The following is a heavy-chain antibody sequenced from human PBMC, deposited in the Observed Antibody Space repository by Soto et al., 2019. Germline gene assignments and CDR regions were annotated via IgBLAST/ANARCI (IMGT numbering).Heavy chain of an antibody. J-gene: IGHJ5*02. Sequence: QVQLVESGGVVVQPGRSLRLSCVASGFTLSNTGMHWVRQAPGKGLEWVAMISHDGSNTYYGDSVKGRFTISRDNSWNTLYLQMDSLRPEDTSVYYCAKDWGSSGWFNWFDPWGQGTLVTVSS. CDR3: AKDWGSSGWFNWFDP. V-gene: IGHV3-30*18. CDR1: GFTLSNTG. D-gene: IGHD6-19*01. CDR2: ISHDGSNT.